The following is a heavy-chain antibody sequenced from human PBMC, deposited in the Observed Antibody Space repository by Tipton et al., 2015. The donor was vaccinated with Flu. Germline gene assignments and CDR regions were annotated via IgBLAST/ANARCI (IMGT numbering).Heavy chain of an antibody. CDR3: ARDLTVGYCEGSGCYRGPSPGMDV. J-gene: IGHJ6*02. CDR1: GFTFSNYE. CDR2: ISSSGSII. V-gene: IGHV3-48*03. D-gene: IGHD2-15*01. Sequence: CAASGFTFSNYEMNWVRQAPGKGLEWVSFISSSGSIIHYADSVMGRFTISRDNAKNSVYLQMNSLRGEDTAVYYCARDLTVGYCEGSGCYRGPSPGMDVWGQGTTVTVSS.